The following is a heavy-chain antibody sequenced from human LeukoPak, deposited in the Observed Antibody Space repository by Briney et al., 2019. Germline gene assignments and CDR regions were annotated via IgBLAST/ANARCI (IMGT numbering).Heavy chain of an antibody. CDR1: GFMFSDFA. D-gene: IGHD5-18*01. CDR2: ISDSCRCT. CDR3: ARHDSFIPY. V-gene: IGHV3-23*01. J-gene: IGHJ4*02. Sequence: PGGSLRLSCVASGFMFSDFAMSWVRQAPGKGLEWVSGISDSCRCTYYRDSVKGRCIISRDNSKKTVYLQLNNLRVEDTALYFCARHDSFIPYWGQGMLVTVSS.